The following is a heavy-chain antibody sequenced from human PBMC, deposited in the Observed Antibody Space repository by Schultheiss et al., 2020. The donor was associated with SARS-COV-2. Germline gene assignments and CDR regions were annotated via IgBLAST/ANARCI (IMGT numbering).Heavy chain of an antibody. CDR2: INLDSGDT. J-gene: IGHJ4*02. CDR1: GYTFTGYY. D-gene: IGHD6-13*01. CDR3: ARVLSSSWHFDY. V-gene: IGHV1-2*04. Sequence: ASVKVSCKASGYTFTGYYMHWVRQAPGQGLEWMGWINLDSGDTNYAQKFQDWVTMTRNTSISTAYMELSRLRSDDTAVYYCARVLSSSWHFDYWGQGTLVTVSS.